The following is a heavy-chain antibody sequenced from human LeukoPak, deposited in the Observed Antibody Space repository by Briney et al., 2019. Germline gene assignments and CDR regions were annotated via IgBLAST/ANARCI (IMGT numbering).Heavy chain of an antibody. CDR2: INHSGST. Sequence: SETLSLTCAVYGGSFSGYYWSWIRQPPGKGLEWIGEINHSGSTNYNPSLKSRVTISVDTSKNQFSLKLSSVTAADTAVYYCARGIYGSGSYYKDVWGKGTTVTVSS. D-gene: IGHD3-10*01. CDR3: ARGIYGSGSYYKDV. V-gene: IGHV4-34*01. CDR1: GGSFSGYY. J-gene: IGHJ6*03.